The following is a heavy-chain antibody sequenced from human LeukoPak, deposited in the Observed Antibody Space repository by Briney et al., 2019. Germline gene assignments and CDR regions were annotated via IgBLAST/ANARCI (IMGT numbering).Heavy chain of an antibody. CDR1: GGSFSGYY. J-gene: IGHJ4*02. D-gene: IGHD3-10*02. CDR3: ARQPAGYYVRPGFLDY. Sequence: SETLSLTCAVYGGSFSGYYWSWIRQPPVKGLEWIGYIYYSGSTNYNPSLKSRVTISVDTSKNQFSLKLSSVTAADTAVYYCARQPAGYYVRPGFLDYWGQGTLVTVSS. V-gene: IGHV4-59*08. CDR2: IYYSGST.